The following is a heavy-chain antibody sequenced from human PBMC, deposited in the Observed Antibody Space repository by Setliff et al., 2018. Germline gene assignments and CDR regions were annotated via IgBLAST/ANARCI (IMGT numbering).Heavy chain of an antibody. CDR1: GASLNSGTYF. V-gene: IGHV4-39*01. J-gene: IGHJ4*02. CDR3: AREGRWDYNYPIY. D-gene: IGHD5-12*01. CDR2: ISSSGAT. Sequence: SETLSLTCTVSGASLNSGTYFWGWIRQPPGKGLEWIATISSSGATNYNSSLKSRVTLSRDVAKRQFALNLRSVTAVDTAVYYCAREGRWDYNYPIYWGQGILVTVSS.